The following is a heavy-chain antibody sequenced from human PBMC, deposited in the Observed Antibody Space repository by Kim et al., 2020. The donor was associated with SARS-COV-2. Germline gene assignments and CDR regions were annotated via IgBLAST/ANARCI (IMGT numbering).Heavy chain of an antibody. CDR3: VGRDGYNYSHY. D-gene: IGHD5-12*01. J-gene: IGHJ4*02. Sequence: GGSLRLSCAAFGFSFSSFEMNWVRQAPGRGLEWISYISNTGYTKNYADSVKGRFTVSRDNAKNSVFLEMSSLRADDTGLYYCVGRDGYNYSHYWGPGTPVTLAA. V-gene: IGHV3-48*03. CDR2: ISNTGYTK. CDR1: GFSFSSFE.